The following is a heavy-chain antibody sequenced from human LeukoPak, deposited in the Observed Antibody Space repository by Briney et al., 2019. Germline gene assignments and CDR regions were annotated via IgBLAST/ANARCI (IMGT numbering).Heavy chain of an antibody. CDR2: ISGSGCST. J-gene: IGHJ3*02. CDR1: GFTFSSYA. Sequence: GGSLTLSCAASGFTFSSYAMSWVRQPPGKGLEWVSAISGSGCSTYYADSVKGRFTISRDNYKHTLYLQMNSLRAEDTAVYYCAKEPRNAGRIQLWFSGDAFDIWGQGTMVTVSS. CDR3: AKEPRNAGRIQLWFSGDAFDI. V-gene: IGHV3-23*01. D-gene: IGHD5-18*01.